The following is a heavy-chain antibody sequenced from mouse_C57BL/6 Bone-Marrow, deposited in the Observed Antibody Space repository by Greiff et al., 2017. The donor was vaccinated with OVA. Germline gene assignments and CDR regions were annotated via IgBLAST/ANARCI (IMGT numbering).Heavy chain of an antibody. Sequence: EVKVVESGGGLVQPGGSLSLSCAASGFTFTDYYMSWVRQPPGKALEWLGFIRNKANGYTTEYSASVKGRFTISRATSQSFLYLQMNALEAEASATYYSARSCYYLMDYWGQGTSVTVSS. CDR3: ARSCYYLMDY. CDR1: GFTFTDYY. J-gene: IGHJ4*01. CDR2: IRNKANGYTT. V-gene: IGHV7-3*01. D-gene: IGHD2-1*01.